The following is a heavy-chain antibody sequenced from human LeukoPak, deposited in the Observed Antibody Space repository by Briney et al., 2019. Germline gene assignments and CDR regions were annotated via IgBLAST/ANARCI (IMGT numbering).Heavy chain of an antibody. CDR1: GGSISSYY. D-gene: IGHD2-15*01. CDR2: IYYSGST. J-gene: IGHJ3*02. CDR3: ARLCSGGSCYSMSAFDI. V-gene: IGHV4-59*08. Sequence: PSETLSLTCTVSGGSISSYYWSWIRQPPGKGLEWIGYIYYSGSTNYNPSLKSRVTISVDTSKNQFSLKLSSVTAADTAVYYCARLCSGGSCYSMSAFDIWGQGTMVTVPS.